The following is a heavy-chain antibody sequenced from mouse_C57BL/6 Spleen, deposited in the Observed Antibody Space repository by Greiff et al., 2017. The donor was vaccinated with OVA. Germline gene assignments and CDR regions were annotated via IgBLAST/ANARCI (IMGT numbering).Heavy chain of an antibody. Sequence: VQLQQPGAELVKPGASVKLSCKASGYTFTSYWMHWVKQRPGRGLEWIGRIDPNSGGTKYNEKFKSKATLTVDKPSSTAYMQLSSLTSEDSAVYYCARGGTMVTTRDYYAMDYWGQGTSVTVSS. CDR2: IDPNSGGT. J-gene: IGHJ4*01. D-gene: IGHD2-2*01. V-gene: IGHV1-72*01. CDR3: ARGGTMVTTRDYYAMDY. CDR1: GYTFTSYW.